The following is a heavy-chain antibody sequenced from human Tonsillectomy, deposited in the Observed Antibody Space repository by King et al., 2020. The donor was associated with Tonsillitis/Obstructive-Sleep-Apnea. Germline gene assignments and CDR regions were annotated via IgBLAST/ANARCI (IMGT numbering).Heavy chain of an antibody. D-gene: IGHD3-22*01. V-gene: IGHV4-61*01. CDR3: ARGLYYYDSSGYHD. Sequence: PLQESGPGLVKPSETLSLTCTVSGGSVSSGSYYWSWIRQPPGKGLEWIGYIYYSGSTNYNPSLKSRVTISVDTSKNQFSLKLSSVTAADTAVYYCARGLYYYDSSGYHDWGQGTLVTVSS. CDR1: GGSVSSGSYY. CDR2: IYYSGST. J-gene: IGHJ4*02.